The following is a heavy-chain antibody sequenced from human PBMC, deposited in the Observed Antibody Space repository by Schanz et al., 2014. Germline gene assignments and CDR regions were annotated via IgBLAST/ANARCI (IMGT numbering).Heavy chain of an antibody. CDR2: VSSSSSYT. CDR1: GFSFSDYY. D-gene: IGHD2-21*01. V-gene: IGHV3-11*06. J-gene: IGHJ3*02. CDR3: ARDGYSVVVISPTESFDI. Sequence: VQLVESGGGLVQPGGSLRLSCAASGFSFSDYYMSWIRQAPGKGLEWVSYVSSSSSYTHYADSVKSRFTISRDNSRNTLYLQMNSLRAEDTAVYYCARDGYSVVVISPTESFDIWGQGTMVTVSP.